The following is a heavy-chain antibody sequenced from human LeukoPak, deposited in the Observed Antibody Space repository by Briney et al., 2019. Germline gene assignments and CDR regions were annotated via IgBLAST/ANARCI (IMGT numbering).Heavy chain of an antibody. CDR1: GFTFRSNA. V-gene: IGHV3-9*03. CDR3: AKSRGAVSDAFDY. Sequence: SLRLSCAASGFTFRSNAMHWVRQAPGKGLEWVSGISWNSGSIGYADSVKGRFTISRDNAKNSLYLQMNSLRAEDMALYYCAKSRGAVSDAFDYWGQGNPGHRLL. D-gene: IGHD4-17*01. CDR2: ISWNSGSI. J-gene: IGHJ4*02.